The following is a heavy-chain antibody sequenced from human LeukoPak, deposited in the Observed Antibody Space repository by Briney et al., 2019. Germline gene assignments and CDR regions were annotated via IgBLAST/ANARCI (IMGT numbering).Heavy chain of an antibody. Sequence: GGSLRLSCVASTFTFSGSSMHWVRQASGKGLEWVGRIASKANNYATVYSESVKDRFTISRDDSKNTVYLQMNSLRTDDTAVYYCTGGYSIGSLSWGLGTLVTVSS. CDR3: TGGYSIGSLS. D-gene: IGHD6-19*01. CDR2: IASKANNYAT. V-gene: IGHV3-73*01. J-gene: IGHJ5*02. CDR1: TFTFSGSS.